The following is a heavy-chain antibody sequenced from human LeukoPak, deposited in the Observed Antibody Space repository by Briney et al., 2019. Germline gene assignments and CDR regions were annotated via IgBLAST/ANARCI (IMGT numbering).Heavy chain of an antibody. CDR2: VHYSGST. Sequence: PSETLSLICTVSGGSISSSSYFWGWIRQPPGKGLEWFGTVHYSGSTYYNPSLKSRATISVDTSKNQLSLKLSSVTAADTAVDYCARLGTNWGRFDYWGQGTLVTVSS. D-gene: IGHD7-27*01. CDR1: GGSISSSSYF. CDR3: ARLGTNWGRFDY. V-gene: IGHV4-39*01. J-gene: IGHJ4*02.